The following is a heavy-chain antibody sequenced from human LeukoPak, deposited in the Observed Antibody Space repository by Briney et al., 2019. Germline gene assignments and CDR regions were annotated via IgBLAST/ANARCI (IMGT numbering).Heavy chain of an antibody. J-gene: IGHJ3*02. CDR1: GGTFSSYA. CDR2: IIPIFGTA. Sequence: GASVKVSCKASGGTFSSYAISWVRQAPGRGLEWMGGIIPIFGTANYAQKFQGRVTITADKSTSTAYMELSSLRSEDTAVYYCARVRSQQWPAGDAFDIWGQGTMVTVSS. V-gene: IGHV1-69*06. D-gene: IGHD6-19*01. CDR3: ARVRSQQWPAGDAFDI.